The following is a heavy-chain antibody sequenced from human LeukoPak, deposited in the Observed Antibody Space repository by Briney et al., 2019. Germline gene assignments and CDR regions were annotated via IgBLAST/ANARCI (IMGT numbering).Heavy chain of an antibody. V-gene: IGHV3-15*01. CDR2: IKSKPEGGTT. Sequence: PGGSLRLSCTASGFTFGDYAMSWVRQAPGKGLEWVGRIKSKPEGGTTDYAAPVEGRFSISRDDSQNTLYLQMNGLKTEDTAVYYCATQHTFYYDSTGYYRGFDNWGQGTLVTVSS. D-gene: IGHD3-22*01. CDR1: GFTFGDYA. J-gene: IGHJ4*02. CDR3: ATQHTFYYDSTGYYRGFDN.